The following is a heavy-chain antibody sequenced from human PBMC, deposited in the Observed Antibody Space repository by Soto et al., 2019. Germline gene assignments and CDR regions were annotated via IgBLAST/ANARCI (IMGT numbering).Heavy chain of an antibody. CDR1: GYTFTGYY. J-gene: IGHJ5*02. Sequence: GASVKVSCKASGYTFTGYYMHWVRQAPGQGLEWMGWINPNSGGTNYAQKFQGRVTMTRDTSISTAYMELSRLRSDDTAVYYCAREAQAQLANWFDPWGQGTLVTAPQ. D-gene: IGHD5-18*01. CDR2: INPNSGGT. V-gene: IGHV1-2*02. CDR3: AREAQAQLANWFDP.